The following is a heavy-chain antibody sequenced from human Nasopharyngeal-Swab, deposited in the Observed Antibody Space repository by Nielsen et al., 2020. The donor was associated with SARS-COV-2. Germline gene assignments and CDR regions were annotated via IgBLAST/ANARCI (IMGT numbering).Heavy chain of an antibody. CDR2: IRSKANSYAT. V-gene: IGHV3-73*01. D-gene: IGHD6-13*01. Sequence: GESLKISCAASGFTFSGSAMHWVRQASGKGLEWVGRIRSKANSYATAYAASVKGRFTISRDNAQNSLYLQMNSLRAEDTALCYCAKDIYGDIAAAGGIDYWGQGTLVTVSS. CDR3: AKDIYGDIAAAGGIDY. CDR1: GFTFSGSA. J-gene: IGHJ4*02.